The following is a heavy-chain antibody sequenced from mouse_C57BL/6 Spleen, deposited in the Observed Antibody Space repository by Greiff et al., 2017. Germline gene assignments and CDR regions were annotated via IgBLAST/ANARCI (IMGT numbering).Heavy chain of an antibody. V-gene: IGHV1-85*01. D-gene: IGHD2-4*01. CDR2: IYPRDGST. Sequence: VKLMESGPELVKPGASVKLSCKASGYTFTSYDINWVKQRPGQGLEWIGWIYPRDGSTKYNEKFKGKATLTVDTSSSTAYMELHSLTSEDSAVYFCARAGYDYDGGYYFDYWGQGTTLTVSS. CDR1: GYTFTSYD. J-gene: IGHJ2*01. CDR3: ARAGYDYDGGYYFDY.